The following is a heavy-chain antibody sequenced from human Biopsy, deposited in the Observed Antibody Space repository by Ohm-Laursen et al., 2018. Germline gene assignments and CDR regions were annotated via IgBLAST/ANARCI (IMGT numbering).Heavy chain of an antibody. CDR2: IYSGGNT. V-gene: IGHV4-61*01. J-gene: IGHJ5*02. CDR3: ASGGQWPRSHLNWFDP. D-gene: IGHD6-19*01. Sequence: SDTLSLTWTLSGYSIIPSGPENWSWIRQPPGQGLQYIGFIYSGGNTNYNPSLRSRVTMSVDTSKNQFSLRLNSVTAADTAVYYCASGGQWPRSHLNWFDPWGQGTLVTVSS. CDR1: GYSIIPSGPEN.